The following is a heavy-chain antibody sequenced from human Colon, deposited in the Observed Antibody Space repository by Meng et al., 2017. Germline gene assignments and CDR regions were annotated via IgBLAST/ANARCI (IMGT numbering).Heavy chain of an antibody. V-gene: IGHV4-4*02. J-gene: IGHJ4*02. Sequence: VALQAAGPGLVRPSGTLPLTCAVSGGSISTTNWWSWVRQPPGKGLEWIGEIYQTGSTNYNSSLNSRVTISLDKPKNQFSLRMNSVTAADTAVYYCATSGCTSSTNCHAPLRWGQGTLVTVSS. D-gene: IGHD2-2*01. CDR2: IYQTGST. CDR3: ATSGCTSSTNCHAPLR. CDR1: GGSISTTNW.